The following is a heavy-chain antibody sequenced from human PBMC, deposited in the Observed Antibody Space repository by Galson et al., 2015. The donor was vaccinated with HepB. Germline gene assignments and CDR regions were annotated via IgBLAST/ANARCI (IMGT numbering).Heavy chain of an antibody. V-gene: IGHV3-23*01. CDR3: AKRRGRMFQFSNHYSYYAMDV. CDR1: GITFTSYA. CDR2: IIGSGGST. J-gene: IGHJ6*02. Sequence: SLRLSCAASGITFTSYAMSWVRQAPGKGLEWVSGIIGSGGSTYYADSVEGRFTISRDNSKNTLFLQMNSVRAEDTAVYYCAKRRGRMFQFSNHYSYYAMDVWGQGTTVTVSS. D-gene: IGHD3-10*02.